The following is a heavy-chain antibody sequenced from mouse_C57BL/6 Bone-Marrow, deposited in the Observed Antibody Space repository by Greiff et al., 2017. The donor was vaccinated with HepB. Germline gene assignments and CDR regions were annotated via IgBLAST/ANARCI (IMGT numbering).Heavy chain of an antibody. CDR2: ISYDGSN. J-gene: IGHJ1*03. Sequence: VQLKESGPGLVKPSQSLSLTCSVTGYSITSGYYWNWIRQFPGNQLEWMGFISYDGSNNYNPSLKNRIPITRDTSKNQFFLKLNSVTTEDTATYYCARAFYDEDWYFDVWGTGTTVTVSS. D-gene: IGHD2-12*01. CDR3: ARAFYDEDWYFDV. CDR1: GYSITSGYY. V-gene: IGHV3-6*01.